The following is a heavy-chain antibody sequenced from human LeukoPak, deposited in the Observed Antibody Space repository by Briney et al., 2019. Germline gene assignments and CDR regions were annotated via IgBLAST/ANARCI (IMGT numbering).Heavy chain of an antibody. V-gene: IGHV4-59*01. D-gene: IGHD3-3*01. CDR3: ARGNYDFWSGKYNWFDP. Sequence: SETLSLTCTVSGGSISSYYWSWIRQPPGKGLEWIGDIYYSGSTNYNPSLKSRVTISVDTSKNQFSLKLSSVTAADTAVYYCARGNYDFWSGKYNWFDPWGQGTLVTVSS. CDR1: GGSISSYY. J-gene: IGHJ5*02. CDR2: IYYSGST.